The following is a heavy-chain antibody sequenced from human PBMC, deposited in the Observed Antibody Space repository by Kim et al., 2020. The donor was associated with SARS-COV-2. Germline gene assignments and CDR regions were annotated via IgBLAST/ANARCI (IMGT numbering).Heavy chain of an antibody. Sequence: GGSLRLSCAASGFTFSNYALRWVRQAPGKGLEWVSSIGGGGTPFYADSVKGRFTISKDNSKNTLYLQMNSLRAEGTALYYCAKDGEVGTRYFASWGQGTLVTVST. V-gene: IGHV3-23*01. CDR2: IGGGGTP. CDR3: AKDGEVGTRYFAS. J-gene: IGHJ4*02. D-gene: IGHD1-26*01. CDR1: GFTFSNYA.